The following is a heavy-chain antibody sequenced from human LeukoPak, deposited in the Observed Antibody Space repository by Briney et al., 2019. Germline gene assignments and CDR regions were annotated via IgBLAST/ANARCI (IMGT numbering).Heavy chain of an antibody. V-gene: IGHV3-7*01. D-gene: IGHD1-26*01. CDR2: VNPDGSAK. Sequence: ETLSLTCTVSGGAISSSSYYWGWIRQAPGKGLEWVASVNPDGSAKDYVASLKGRFTISKDNAKNSLFLQMNSLRAEDTAVYFCARDRHYHAFDYWGQGALVAVSS. CDR3: ARDRHYHAFDY. J-gene: IGHJ4*02. CDR1: GGAISSSSYY.